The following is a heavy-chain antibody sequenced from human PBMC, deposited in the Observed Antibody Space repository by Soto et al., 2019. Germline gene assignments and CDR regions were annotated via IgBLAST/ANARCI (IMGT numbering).Heavy chain of an antibody. D-gene: IGHD6-19*01. CDR2: ISGSGGST. J-gene: IGHJ4*02. CDR1: GFTFSSYA. V-gene: IGHV3-23*01. CDR3: AKDRRYSGYDDLIAVAGTFDY. Sequence: GGSLRLSCAASGFTFSSYAMSWVRQAPGKGLEWVSAISGSGGSTYYADSVKGRFTISRYNSKNTPYLQMNSLRAEDTAVYYCAKDRRYSGYDDLIAVAGTFDYWGQGTLVTVSS.